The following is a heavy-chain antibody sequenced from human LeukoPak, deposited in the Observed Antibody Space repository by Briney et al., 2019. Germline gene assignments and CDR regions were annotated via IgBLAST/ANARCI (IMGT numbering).Heavy chain of an antibody. D-gene: IGHD3-10*01. CDR3: ARGGRIKTFDY. CDR2: INHSGST. J-gene: IGHJ4*02. Sequence: SETLSLTCAVYGGSFSGYYWSWIRQPPGKGLEWIGEINHSGSTNYNPSLKSRVTISVDTSKNQFSLKLSSVTAADTAVYYCARGGRIKTFDYWGQGTLVTVSS. V-gene: IGHV4-34*01. CDR1: GGSFSGYY.